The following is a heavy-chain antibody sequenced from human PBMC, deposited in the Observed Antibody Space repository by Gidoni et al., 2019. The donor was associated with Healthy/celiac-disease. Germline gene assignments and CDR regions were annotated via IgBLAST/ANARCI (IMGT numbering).Heavy chain of an antibody. J-gene: IGHJ2*01. CDR2: T. V-gene: IGHV4-39*01. D-gene: IGHD4-17*01. Sequence: TYYNPALQSRVTISVDTSKNQFSLKLRSVTAADTAVDYCAGRKPCLLRWVLFDLWGRGTLVTVSS. CDR3: AGRKPCLLRWVLFDL.